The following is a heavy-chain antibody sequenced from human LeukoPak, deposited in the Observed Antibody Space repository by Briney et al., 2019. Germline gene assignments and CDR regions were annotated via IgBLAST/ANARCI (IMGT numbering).Heavy chain of an antibody. Sequence: SVKVSCKASGGTFSSYAISWVRQAPGQGLEWMGGIIPIFGTANYAQKFQGRVTITTDESTSTAYMELSSLRSEDTAVYYCARVKYYDPTGGSFYMDVWGKGTTVTVSS. J-gene: IGHJ6*03. D-gene: IGHD3-3*01. CDR1: GGTFSSYA. V-gene: IGHV1-69*05. CDR3: ARVKYYDPTGGSFYMDV. CDR2: IIPIFGTA.